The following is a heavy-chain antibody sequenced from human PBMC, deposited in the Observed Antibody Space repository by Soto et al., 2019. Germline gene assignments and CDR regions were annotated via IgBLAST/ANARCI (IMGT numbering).Heavy chain of an antibody. Sequence: QVQLVESGGGVVQPGRSLRLSCAASGFTFSSYGMHWVRQAPGKGLEWVAVIWYDGSNKYYADSVKGRFTISRDNSKNTLYLQMNSLRAEDTAVYYCARDMITFGGVIPSGGPFDYWGQGTLVTVSS. CDR3: ARDMITFGGVIPSGGPFDY. CDR2: IWYDGSNK. J-gene: IGHJ4*02. D-gene: IGHD3-16*02. CDR1: GFTFSSYG. V-gene: IGHV3-33*01.